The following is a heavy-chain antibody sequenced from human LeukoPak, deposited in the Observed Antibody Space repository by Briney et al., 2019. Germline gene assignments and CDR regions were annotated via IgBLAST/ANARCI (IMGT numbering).Heavy chain of an antibody. CDR2: INPNSGGT. J-gene: IGHJ5*02. V-gene: IGHV1-2*06. D-gene: IGHD2-15*01. Sequence: ASVKVSCKAAGYTFTGYYMFWVRQAPGQGLEWMGRINPNSGGTNYAQKFQGRVTMTRDTSICTAYMELSRLRSDDTAVYYCARGYCSGGSCYSVENWFDPWGQGTLVTVSS. CDR3: ARGYCSGGSCYSVENWFDP. CDR1: GYTFTGYY.